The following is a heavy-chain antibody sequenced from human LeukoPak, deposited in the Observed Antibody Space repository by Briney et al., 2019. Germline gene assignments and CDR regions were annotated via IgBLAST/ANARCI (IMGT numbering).Heavy chain of an antibody. Sequence: ASVKVSCKASGYTFSGYYIHWVRQAPGQGLEWMGLIKPDSGDTNYAQNFRGRVTMTRDTSITTAYMELNRLTSDDTAVYYCVRDRPHNWFDPWGQGTLVTVAS. CDR3: VRDRPHNWFDP. CDR2: IKPDSGDT. V-gene: IGHV1-2*02. J-gene: IGHJ5*02. CDR1: GYTFSGYY.